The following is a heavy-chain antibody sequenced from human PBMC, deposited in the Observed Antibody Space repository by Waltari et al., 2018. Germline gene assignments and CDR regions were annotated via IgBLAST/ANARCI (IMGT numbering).Heavy chain of an antibody. CDR3: ARGINESFEP. V-gene: IGHV3-23*01. CDR2: INSGGDST. J-gene: IGHJ5*02. CDR1: GFPFSTYA. D-gene: IGHD1-1*01. Sequence: EVQVLESGGGLAQPGGSLRLSCAASGFPFSTYAMRWVRQAPGKGLECVSGINSGGDSTAYVDSVKGRFTISRDNSKNTLYLQMNSLRVEDTALYYCARGINESFEPWGQGTLVTVSS.